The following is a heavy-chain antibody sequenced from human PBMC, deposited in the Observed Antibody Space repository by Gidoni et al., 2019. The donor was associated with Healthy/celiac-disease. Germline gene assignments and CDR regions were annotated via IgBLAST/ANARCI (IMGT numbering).Heavy chain of an antibody. J-gene: IGHJ5*02. CDR2: INHSGST. CDR3: ARGPITIFGVVIPHLYNWFDP. CDR1: GGSFSGYY. Sequence: QVQLQQWGAGLLNPSETLSLTCAVYGGSFSGYYWSWIRQPPGKGLEWIGEINHSGSTNYNPSLKSRVTISVDTSKNQFSLKLSSVTAADTAVYYCARGPITIFGVVIPHLYNWFDPWGQGTLVTVSS. V-gene: IGHV4-34*01. D-gene: IGHD3-3*01.